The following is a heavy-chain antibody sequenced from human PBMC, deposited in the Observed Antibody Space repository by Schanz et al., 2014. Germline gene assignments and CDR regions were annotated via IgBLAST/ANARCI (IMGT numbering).Heavy chain of an antibody. D-gene: IGHD6-19*01. CDR2: ISAYNGNT. CDR3: ARGGYSSGWYDRDIAHFDY. Sequence: QVQLVQSGAEVKKPGASVKVSCKASGYTFTSDSMHWVRQAPGQGLEWMGWISAYNGNTNYAQKLEGRVTMTTDTSTSTAYMELRSLRSDDTAVYYGARGGYSSGWYDRDIAHFDYWGQGTLVAVSS. J-gene: IGHJ4*02. V-gene: IGHV1-18*04. CDR1: GYTFTSDS.